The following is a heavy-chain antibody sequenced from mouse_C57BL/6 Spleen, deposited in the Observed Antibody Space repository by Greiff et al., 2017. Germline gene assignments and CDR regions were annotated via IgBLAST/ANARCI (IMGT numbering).Heavy chain of an antibody. CDR2: ISSGSSTI. D-gene: IGHD1-1*01. J-gene: IGHJ1*03. V-gene: IGHV5-17*01. CDR1: GFTFSDYG. Sequence: EVMLVESGGGLVKPGGSLKLSCAASGFTFSDYGMHWVRQAPEKGLEWVAYISSGSSTIYYADTVKGRFTISRDNAKNTLFLQMTSLRSEATAMYYGARKDDGSSFDWYFDVWGTGTTVTVSS. CDR3: ARKDDGSSFDWYFDV.